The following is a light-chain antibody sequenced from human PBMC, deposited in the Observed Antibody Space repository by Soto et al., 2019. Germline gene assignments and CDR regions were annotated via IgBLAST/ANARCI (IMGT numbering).Light chain of an antibody. CDR3: RVWDSGSDHVI. J-gene: IGLJ2*01. Sequence: SYELTQPPSVSVAVGQTATITCGGNNIGTKSVHWYRQKPGQAPVVVIYYDSDRPSGIPERLSGSNSGNTATLTISRVEVGDEADYYCRVWDSGSDHVIFGGGTQLTVL. V-gene: IGLV3-21*01. CDR1: NIGTKS. CDR2: YDS.